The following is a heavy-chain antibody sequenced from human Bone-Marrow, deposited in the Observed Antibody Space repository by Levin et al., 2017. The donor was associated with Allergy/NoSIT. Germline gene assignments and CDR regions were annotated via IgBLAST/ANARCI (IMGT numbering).Heavy chain of an antibody. CDR2: IAGDGGDK. D-gene: IGHD1-1*01. J-gene: IGHJ6*02. Sequence: PGGSLRLSCAASGFTFSTYDLHWVRQAPGKGLEWVAVIAGDGGDKHYADSVKGRFTISRDNSKNTLYVQMNSLRTEDTGVYYCAKKRYRGTGKGDLDVWGQGTTVTVSS. V-gene: IGHV3-30-3*02. CDR1: GFTFSTYD. CDR3: AKKRYRGTGKGDLDV.